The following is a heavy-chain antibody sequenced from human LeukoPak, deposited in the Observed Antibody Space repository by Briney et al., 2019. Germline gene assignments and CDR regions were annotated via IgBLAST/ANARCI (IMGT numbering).Heavy chain of an antibody. CDR2: IYSGGST. J-gene: IGHJ4*02. CDR1: GFSFSDYY. D-gene: IGHD5-12*01. CDR3: ASESLGVATMFDY. Sequence: GGSLRLSCAASGFSFSDYYMSWIRQAPGKGLEWVSVIYSGGSTYYADSVKGRFTISRDNSKNTLYLQMNSLRAEDTAVYYCASESLGVATMFDYWGQGTLVTVSS. V-gene: IGHV3-66*01.